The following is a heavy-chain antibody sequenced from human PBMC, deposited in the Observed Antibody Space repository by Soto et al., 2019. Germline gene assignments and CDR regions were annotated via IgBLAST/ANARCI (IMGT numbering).Heavy chain of an antibody. D-gene: IGHD2-2*01. Sequence: SVKVSCKASGYSFTSYAIYWVRQAPGQRLEWMGWINAGNGNTKYSQKLQGRVTFTGDTSASTAHMELSSLRSEDTAVYFCARGVENIVVVLDVFGYYGMDVWGQ. CDR1: GYSFTSYA. J-gene: IGHJ6*02. V-gene: IGHV1-3*01. CDR2: INAGNGNT. CDR3: ARGVENIVVVLDVFGYYGMDV.